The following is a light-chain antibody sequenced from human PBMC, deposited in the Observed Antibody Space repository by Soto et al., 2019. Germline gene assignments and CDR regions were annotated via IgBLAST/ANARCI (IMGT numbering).Light chain of an antibody. Sequence: EIVLTQSPATLSLSPGERATLSCRASQSVSSYLAWYQQKPGQAPRLLIYDASNRATGIPARFSGSGSGTDFTLTISSLEPEDFAVYYCQHRRTFGQRTMV. CDR3: QHRRT. V-gene: IGKV3-11*01. CDR1: QSVSSY. CDR2: DAS. J-gene: IGKJ1*01.